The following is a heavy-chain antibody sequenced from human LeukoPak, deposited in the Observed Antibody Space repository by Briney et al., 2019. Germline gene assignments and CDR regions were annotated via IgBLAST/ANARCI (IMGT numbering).Heavy chain of an antibody. V-gene: IGHV1-69*05. J-gene: IGHJ4*02. Sequence: ASVKVSCKASGGTFSSYAISWVRQAPGQGLEWMGGIIPIFGTANYAQKFQGRVTITTDESTSTAYMELSSLRSEDAAVYYCARGAAMDHFDYWGQGTLVTVSS. CDR3: ARGAAMDHFDY. CDR1: GGTFSSYA. CDR2: IIPIFGTA. D-gene: IGHD5-18*01.